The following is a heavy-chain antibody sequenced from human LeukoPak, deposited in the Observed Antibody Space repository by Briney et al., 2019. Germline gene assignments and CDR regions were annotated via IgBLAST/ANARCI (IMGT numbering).Heavy chain of an antibody. V-gene: IGHV3-23*01. J-gene: IGHJ4*02. CDR3: AKDSVYDYDFDY. Sequence: GGSLRLSCTASGFTFSSNAMSWVRQAPGKGVEWVSTISASGGSTYYADSVKGRFTISRDNSKNTLYLQMNSLRADDTAVYYCAKDSVYDYDFDYWGQGTLVTVSS. D-gene: IGHD5/OR15-5a*01. CDR2: ISASGGST. CDR1: GFTFSSNA.